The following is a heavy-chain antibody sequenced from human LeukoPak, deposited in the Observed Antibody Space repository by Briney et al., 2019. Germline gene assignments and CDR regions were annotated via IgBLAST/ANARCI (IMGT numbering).Heavy chain of an antibody. D-gene: IGHD3-16*02. J-gene: IGHJ4*02. V-gene: IGHV1-46*01. CDR1: GYTFTSYY. CDR3: ARGMITFGGVIVIPFDY. Sequence: ASVKGSCKASGYTFTSYYMHWVRQAPGQGLEWMGIINPSGGSTSYAQKFQGRVTMTRDTSTSTVYMELSSLRSEDTAVYYCARGMITFGGVIVIPFDYWGQGTLVTVSS. CDR2: INPSGGST.